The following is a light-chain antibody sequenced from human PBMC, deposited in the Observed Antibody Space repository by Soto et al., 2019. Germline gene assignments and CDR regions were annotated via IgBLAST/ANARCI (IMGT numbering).Light chain of an antibody. CDR3: QQYGNSVT. V-gene: IGKV3-20*01. J-gene: IGKJ4*01. Sequence: EIELTQSPGTLSLSPGERATLSCRASQSVSSIYLTWYQQKPGQAPRVLIYGAFNRATGIPDRFSGSGSGTDFTLTISGLEPEDFAVYYCQQYGNSVTFGGGTKVEIK. CDR2: GAF. CDR1: QSVSSIY.